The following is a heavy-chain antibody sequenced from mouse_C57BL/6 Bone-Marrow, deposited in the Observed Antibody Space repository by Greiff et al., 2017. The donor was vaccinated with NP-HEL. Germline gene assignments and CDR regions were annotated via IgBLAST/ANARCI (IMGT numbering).Heavy chain of an antibody. Sequence: VQLQESGAELARPGASVKLSCKASGYTFTSYGISWVKQRTGQGLEWIGEIYPRSGNTYYNEKFKGKATLTADKSSSTAYMELRSLTSEDAAVYFCARSYGSRGMDYWGQGTSVTVSS. V-gene: IGHV1-81*01. CDR2: IYPRSGNT. J-gene: IGHJ4*01. CDR1: GYTFTSYG. D-gene: IGHD1-1*01. CDR3: ARSYGSRGMDY.